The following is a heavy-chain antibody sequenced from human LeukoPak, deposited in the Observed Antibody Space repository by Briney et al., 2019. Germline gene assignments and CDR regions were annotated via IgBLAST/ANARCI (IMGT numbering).Heavy chain of an antibody. CDR2: ISYDGSNK. CDR3: AKGVTTIQARVYY. CDR1: GFTFSSYG. Sequence: QPGRSLRLSCAASGFTFSSYGMHWVRQAPGKGLEWVAAISYDGSNKYYTDSVKGRFTISRDNSKNTLYLQMNSLRAEDTAVYYCAKGVTTIQARVYYWGQGTLVTVSS. J-gene: IGHJ4*02. D-gene: IGHD5-12*01. V-gene: IGHV3-30*18.